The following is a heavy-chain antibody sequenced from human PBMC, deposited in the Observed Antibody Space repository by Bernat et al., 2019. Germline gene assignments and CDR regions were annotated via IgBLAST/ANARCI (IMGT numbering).Heavy chain of an antibody. V-gene: IGHV4-39*07. Sequence: QLQLQESGPGLVKPSETLSLTCTVSGGSISGSNYYWGWIRQPPGKGLEWIGSIFYSGSTYYNPSLKSRVTISVDTSKNQFSLKLSSVTAADTAVYYCARDRFSSSSGDWFDPWGQGTLVTVSS. CDR3: ARDRFSSSSGDWFDP. D-gene: IGHD6-6*01. CDR2: IFYSGST. CDR1: GGSISGSNYY. J-gene: IGHJ5*02.